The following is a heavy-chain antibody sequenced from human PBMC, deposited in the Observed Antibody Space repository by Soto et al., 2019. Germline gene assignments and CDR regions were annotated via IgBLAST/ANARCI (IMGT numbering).Heavy chain of an antibody. D-gene: IGHD2-2*01. V-gene: IGHV3-21*01. CDR2: ISSSSSYI. CDR1: GFTFSSYS. Sequence: GGSLRLSCAASGFTFSSYSMNWVRQAPGKGLEWVSSISSSSSYIYYADSVKGRFTISRDNAKNSLYLQMNSLRAEDTAVYYCARVMVVVPATNPYYYYYGMDVCGEGAT. J-gene: IGHJ6*02. CDR3: ARVMVVVPATNPYYYYYGMDV.